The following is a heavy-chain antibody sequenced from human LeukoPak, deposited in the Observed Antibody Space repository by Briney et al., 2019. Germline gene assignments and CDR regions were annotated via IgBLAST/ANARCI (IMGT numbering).Heavy chain of an antibody. CDR3: AKGPGQYYFDY. CDR1: GFTFSSYG. V-gene: IGHV3-9*01. Sequence: GGSLRLSCAASGFTFSSYGMSWVRQAPGKGLEWVSGISWNSGSIGYADSVKGRFTISRDNAKNSLYLQMNSLRAEDTALYYCAKGPGQYYFDYWGQGTLVTVSS. J-gene: IGHJ4*02. CDR2: ISWNSGSI.